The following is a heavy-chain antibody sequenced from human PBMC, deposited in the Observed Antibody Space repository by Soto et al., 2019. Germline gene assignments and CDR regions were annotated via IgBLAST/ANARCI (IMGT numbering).Heavy chain of an antibody. J-gene: IGHJ4*02. V-gene: IGHV1-18*01. D-gene: IGHD3-10*02. CDR2: ISAYNGNT. CDR3: ARVMGAVRGVIMYYFDF. CDR1: GYTFTSYG. Sequence: ASVKVSCKASGYTFTSYGISWVRQAPGQGPEWMGWISAYNGNTNYAQKLQGRVTMTTDTSTSTAYMELRSLRSDDTAVYYCARVMGAVRGVIMYYFDFWGQGTLVTRLL.